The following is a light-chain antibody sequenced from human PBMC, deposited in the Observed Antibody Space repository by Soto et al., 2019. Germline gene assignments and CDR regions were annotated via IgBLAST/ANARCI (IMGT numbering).Light chain of an antibody. Sequence: DIQMTQSPSTLSASVGDRVTITCRASQSVNKWLAWYQQQPGKAPKLLIYEGSNLESGVPSRFSGSGSGTEFTLTISSLQPDDFATYYCQQYNSHSPAWKFGQGTTVEIK. J-gene: IGKJ1*01. CDR2: EGS. CDR3: QQYNSHSPAWK. V-gene: IGKV1-5*03. CDR1: QSVNKW.